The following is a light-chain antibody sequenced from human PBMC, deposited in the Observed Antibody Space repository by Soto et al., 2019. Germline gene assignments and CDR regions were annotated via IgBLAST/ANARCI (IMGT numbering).Light chain of an antibody. CDR3: MQATQFPFT. CDR1: QSLVYTDGNTY. J-gene: IGKJ2*01. Sequence: DIVMTQTPLSSPVTLGQPASISCKSSQSLVYTDGNTYLSWLHQRPGQPPRLLIYKISNRLPGVSDRFSGSGAGTDFTLKISRVEAEDVGVDYCMQATQFPFTFGQGTKLEIK. CDR2: KIS. V-gene: IGKV2-24*01.